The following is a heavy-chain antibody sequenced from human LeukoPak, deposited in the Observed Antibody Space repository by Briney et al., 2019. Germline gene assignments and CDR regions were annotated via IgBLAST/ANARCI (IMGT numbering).Heavy chain of an antibody. CDR3: ARVDTAMVTTLGYFDY. J-gene: IGHJ4*02. V-gene: IGHV5-51*01. Sequence: GESLKISCKGSGYSFTSYWIGWVRQTPGKGLEWMGIIYPGDSDTRYSPSFQGQVTISADKSISTAYLQWSSLKASDTAMYYCARVDTAMVTTLGYFDYWGQGTLVTVSS. CDR2: IYPGDSDT. D-gene: IGHD5-18*01. CDR1: GYSFTSYW.